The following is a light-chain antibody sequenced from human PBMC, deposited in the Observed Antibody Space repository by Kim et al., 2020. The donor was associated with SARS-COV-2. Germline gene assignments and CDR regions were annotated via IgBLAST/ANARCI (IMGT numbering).Light chain of an antibody. CDR1: QSVSTN. Sequence: SVSPGERATLSCRASQSVSTNLAWYQQNPGQPPRLLIYGAFTRATGVPARFSGSGSGTEFTLIISSLQSEDFAVYSCQQYHNWPYTFGRGTKLEI. V-gene: IGKV3-15*01. CDR3: QQYHNWPYT. J-gene: IGKJ2*01. CDR2: GAF.